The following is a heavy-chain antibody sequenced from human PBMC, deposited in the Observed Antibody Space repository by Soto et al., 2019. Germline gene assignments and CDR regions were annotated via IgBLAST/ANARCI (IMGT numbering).Heavy chain of an antibody. Sequence: QVQLVQSGAEVKKPGSSVKVSCKASGGTFSSYAISWVRQAPGQGLEWMGGIIPIFGTANYAQKFQGRVTIPADKSTGKADRELSSLRSGDRAVYYCARGGGVGATTGWDWGQGTLVTVSS. J-gene: IGHJ4*02. CDR2: IIPIFGTA. CDR3: ARGGGVGATTGWD. CDR1: GGTFSSYA. D-gene: IGHD1-26*01. V-gene: IGHV1-69*06.